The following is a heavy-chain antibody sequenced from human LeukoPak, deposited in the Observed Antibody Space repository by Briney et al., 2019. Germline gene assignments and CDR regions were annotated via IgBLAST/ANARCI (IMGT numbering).Heavy chain of an antibody. D-gene: IGHD6-19*01. CDR3: ARDKVAGTMDY. J-gene: IGHJ4*02. CDR1: GYTFTSYA. Sequence: ASVKVSCKASGYTFTSYAMHWVRQAPGQRLEWTGWINAGNGNTKYSQKFQGRVTITRDTSASTAYMELSSLRSEDTAVYYCARDKVAGTMDYWGQGTLVTVSS. CDR2: INAGNGNT. V-gene: IGHV1-3*01.